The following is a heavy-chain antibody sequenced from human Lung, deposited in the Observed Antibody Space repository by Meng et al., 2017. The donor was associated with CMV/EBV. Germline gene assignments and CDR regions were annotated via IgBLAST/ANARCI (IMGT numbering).Heavy chain of an antibody. CDR3: ARARFDGGMDV. J-gene: IGHJ6*02. CDR1: GFTFSSFA. Sequence: GRSXRLXCAASGFTFSSFAIHWVRQAPGKGLDWVAVVSYDGTKTYYSDSVKGRFTLSRDNSKNTMYMEMSSLGYEDTAMYYGARARFDGGMDVWGQGTTVTVSS. CDR2: VSYDGTKT. V-gene: IGHV3-30*04. D-gene: IGHD5-24*01.